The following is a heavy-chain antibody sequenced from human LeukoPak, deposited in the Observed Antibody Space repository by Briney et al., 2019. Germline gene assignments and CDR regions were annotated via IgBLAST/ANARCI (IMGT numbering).Heavy chain of an antibody. J-gene: IGHJ4*02. CDR3: ARGPTSLYFDY. Sequence: ASVKVSCKASGYTFTSYYMHWVRQAPGQGLEWMGIINPSGGSTSYAQKFQGRVTMARDMSTSTVYMELSSLRSEDTAVYYCARGPTSLYFDYWGQGTLVTVSS. CDR2: INPSGGST. CDR1: GYTFTSYY. D-gene: IGHD4-11*01. V-gene: IGHV1-46*01.